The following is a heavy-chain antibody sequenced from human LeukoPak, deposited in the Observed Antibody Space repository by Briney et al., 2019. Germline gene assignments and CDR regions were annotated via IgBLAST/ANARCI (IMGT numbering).Heavy chain of an antibody. CDR3: ARGSTLIRGFDY. CDR2: IFYSGSA. CDR1: GGSISSGDYY. V-gene: IGHV4-31*03. Sequence: TSQTLSLTCTVSGGSISSGDYYWNWIRQHPEKSLEWIGYIFYSGSAYYNPSLKSRVTISVDTSKNQFSLKLSSVTAADTAVYYCARGSTLIRGFDYWGQGTLVTISS. J-gene: IGHJ4*02. D-gene: IGHD3-10*01.